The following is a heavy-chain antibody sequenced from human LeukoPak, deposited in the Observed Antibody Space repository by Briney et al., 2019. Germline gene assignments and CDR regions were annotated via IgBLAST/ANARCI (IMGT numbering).Heavy chain of an antibody. V-gene: IGHV3-9*01. CDR3: ARGQSVGWEIGVCDF. CDR1: GFTFDDYA. J-gene: IGHJ4*02. Sequence: GRSLRLSCAASGFTFDDYAMHWVRQAPGKGLEWVSGISWNSGSIGYADSVKGRFTISRDDSRNTLYLQMTSLRAEDTAVYYCARGQSVGWEIGVCDFWGQGSLVTVAS. CDR2: ISWNSGSI. D-gene: IGHD1-26*01.